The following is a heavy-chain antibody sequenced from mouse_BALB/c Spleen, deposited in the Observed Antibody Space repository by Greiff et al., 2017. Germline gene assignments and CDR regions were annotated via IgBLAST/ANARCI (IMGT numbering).Heavy chain of an antibody. D-gene: IGHD2-10*01. CDR2: ISSGGSYT. J-gene: IGHJ4*01. Sequence: DVKLVESGGDLVKPGGSLKLSCAASGFTFSSYGMSWVRQTPDKRLEWVATISSGGSYTYYPDSVKGRFTISRDNAKNTLYLQMSSLKSEDTAMYYCARLLLSYYYAMDYWGQGTSVTVSS. CDR1: GFTFSSYG. CDR3: ARLLLSYYYAMDY. V-gene: IGHV5-6*02.